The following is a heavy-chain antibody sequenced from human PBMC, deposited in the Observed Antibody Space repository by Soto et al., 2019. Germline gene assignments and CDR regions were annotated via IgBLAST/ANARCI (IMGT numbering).Heavy chain of an antibody. V-gene: IGHV1-69*13. CDR2: IIPIFGTA. Sequence: SVKVSFNDSGGTFSSYAISWVRQAPGQGLEWMGGIIPIFGTANYAQNFQGRVTITADESTSKDYMERSSLRSEDTAVYYCARSSSSWEPSEYWGQGTLVTLSS. J-gene: IGHJ4*02. D-gene: IGHD6-13*01. CDR3: ARSSSSWEPSEY. CDR1: GGTFSSYA.